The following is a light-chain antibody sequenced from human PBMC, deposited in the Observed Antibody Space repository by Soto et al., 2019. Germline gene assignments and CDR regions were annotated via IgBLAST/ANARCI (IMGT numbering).Light chain of an antibody. V-gene: IGLV1-40*01. CDR3: QSYDSSLSGYV. CDR2: GNN. CDR1: SSNFGAGYD. J-gene: IGLJ1*01. Sequence: QSVLARPPSVSGAPGQRVTISCTGSSSNFGAGYDVHWYQQLPGTAPKLLIYGNNNRPSGVPDRFSGSMSGTSASLAITGLQAEDEADYYCQSYDSSLSGYVFGTGTKAPS.